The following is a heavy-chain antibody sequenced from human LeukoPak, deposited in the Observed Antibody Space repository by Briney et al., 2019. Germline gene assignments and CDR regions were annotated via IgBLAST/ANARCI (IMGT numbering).Heavy chain of an antibody. CDR2: IKTDGSEK. D-gene: IGHD2-2*02. J-gene: IGHJ4*02. CDR3: AKALQYCSSTSCYRSGPDY. CDR1: GFTFSNYW. Sequence: GGSLRLSCEGSGFTFSNYWMGWVRQAPGKGLQWVANIKTDGSEKYYVDSVKGRFTISRDNAKNSLYLQMNSLRAEDTAVYYCAKALQYCSSTSCYRSGPDYWGQGTLVTVSS. V-gene: IGHV3-7*01.